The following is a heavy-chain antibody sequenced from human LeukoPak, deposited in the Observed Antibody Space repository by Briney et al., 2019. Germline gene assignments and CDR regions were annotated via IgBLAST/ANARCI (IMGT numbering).Heavy chain of an antibody. D-gene: IGHD6-6*01. CDR1: GFTFDDYA. Sequence: GGSLRLSCAASGFTFDDYAMHWVRQAPGKGLEWVSGISWNSGSIGYADSVKGRFTISRDNAKNSLYLQMNSLRAEDTALYYCAKDPLAARQNYYYGMDVWGQGTTVTVSS. J-gene: IGHJ6*02. CDR3: AKDPLAARQNYYYGMDV. CDR2: ISWNSGSI. V-gene: IGHV3-9*01.